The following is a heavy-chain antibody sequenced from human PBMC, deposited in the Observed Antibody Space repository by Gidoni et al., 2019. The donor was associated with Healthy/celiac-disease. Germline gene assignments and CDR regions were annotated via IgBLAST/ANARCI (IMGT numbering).Heavy chain of an antibody. D-gene: IGHD2-15*01. Sequence: EVQLVHAGAAVKKPGESLKISCKDSAYRFTIYWRGGVRHMPWKGLEWMGLIYPGDSDTRYSPSCQGQVTLSADKSISTAYLQWSSLKASDTAMYYCARQEAGYCSGGSCHQIDYWGQGTLVTVSS. CDR3: ARQEAGYCSGGSCHQIDY. CDR1: AYRFTIYW. CDR2: IYPGDSDT. J-gene: IGHJ4*02. V-gene: IGHV5-51*01.